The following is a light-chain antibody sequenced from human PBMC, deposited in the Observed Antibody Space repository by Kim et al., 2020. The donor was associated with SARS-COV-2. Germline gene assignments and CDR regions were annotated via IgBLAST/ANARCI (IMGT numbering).Light chain of an antibody. V-gene: IGKV1-39*01. CDR1: QSICSY. CDR2: AAS. CDR3: QQSYSTPGT. J-gene: IGKJ2*02. Sequence: SASVGDSVTITCRASQSICSYLHWYQQKPAKAPQLLIYAASSLQIGVPSRFSGSGSGTDFTLTISSLQPEDFATYYCQQSYSTPGTFGQGTKLEIK.